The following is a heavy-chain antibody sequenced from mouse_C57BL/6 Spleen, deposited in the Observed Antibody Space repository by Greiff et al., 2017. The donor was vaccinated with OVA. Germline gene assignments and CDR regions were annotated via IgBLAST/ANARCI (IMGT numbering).Heavy chain of an antibody. J-gene: IGHJ4*01. CDR2: INPNNGGT. D-gene: IGHD1-1*01. CDR1: GYTFTDYY. CDR3: ARGVTTVDLYAMDY. Sequence: EVQLQQSGPELVKPGASVKISCKASGYTFTDYYMNWVKQSHGKSLEWIGDINPNNGGTSYNQKFKGKATLTVDKSSSTAYMELRSLTSEDSAVYYCARGVTTVDLYAMDYWGQGTSVTVSS. V-gene: IGHV1-26*01.